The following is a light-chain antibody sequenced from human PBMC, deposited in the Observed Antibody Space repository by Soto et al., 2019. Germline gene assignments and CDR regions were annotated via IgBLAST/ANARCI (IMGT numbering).Light chain of an antibody. CDR3: LKYTSAPLT. Sequence: DIQMTQSTSSLSASVGDRVTITCRASQGISTYLAWYQQKPGKVPKLLIYPASTLQSGVPYRFNGSGSGTDFTLTISSLQPEDVSTYYCLKYTSAPLTFGAGTKVDIK. V-gene: IGKV1-27*01. CDR1: QGISTY. J-gene: IGKJ3*01. CDR2: PAS.